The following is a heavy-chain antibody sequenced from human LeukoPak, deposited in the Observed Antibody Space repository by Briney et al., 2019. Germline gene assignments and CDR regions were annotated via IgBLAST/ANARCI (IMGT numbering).Heavy chain of an antibody. CDR2: ISGSGGST. J-gene: IGHJ6*03. CDR1: GFTFSSYA. V-gene: IGHV3-23*01. CDR3: AKDRCSNGIGCYYYYMDV. D-gene: IGHD2-8*01. Sequence: PGGSLRLSCPASGFTFSSYAMSWVRQAPGKGLEWVSAISGSGGSTYYADSVKGRFTISRDSSKNILYLQMNSLRAEDTAVYYCAKDRCSNGIGCYYYYMDVWGKGATVTISS.